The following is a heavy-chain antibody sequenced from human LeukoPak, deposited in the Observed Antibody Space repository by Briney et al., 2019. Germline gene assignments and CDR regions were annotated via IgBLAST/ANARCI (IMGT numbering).Heavy chain of an antibody. Sequence: ASVKVSCKASGYTFTSYGISWVRQAPGQGLEWMGWISAYNGNTNYAQKLQGRATMTTDTSTSTAYMELSSLRSEDTAVYYCARDAGSGGAFDIWGQGTMVTVSS. V-gene: IGHV1-18*01. CDR2: ISAYNGNT. CDR1: GYTFTSYG. J-gene: IGHJ3*02. D-gene: IGHD2-15*01. CDR3: ARDAGSGGAFDI.